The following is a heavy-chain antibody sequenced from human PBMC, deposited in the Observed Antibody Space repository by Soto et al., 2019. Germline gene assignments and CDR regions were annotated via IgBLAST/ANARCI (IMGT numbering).Heavy chain of an antibody. CDR2: IDPSDSYT. CDR1: GYSFTSYW. D-gene: IGHD3-9*01. V-gene: IGHV5-10-1*01. CDR3: ARVHYDILTGYYAPFDY. J-gene: IGHJ4*02. Sequence: PGESLKISCKGSGYSFTSYWISWVRQMPVKGLEWMGRIDPSDSYTNYSPSFQGHVTISADKSISTAYLQWSSLKASDTAMYYCARVHYDILTGYYAPFDYWAQGTLVTVSS.